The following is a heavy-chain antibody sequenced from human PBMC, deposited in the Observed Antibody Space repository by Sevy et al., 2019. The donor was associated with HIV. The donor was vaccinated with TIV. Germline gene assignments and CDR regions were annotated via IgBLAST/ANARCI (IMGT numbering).Heavy chain of an antibody. CDR2: IIPIFGTA. D-gene: IGHD5-12*01. Sequence: ASVKVSCKASGGTFSSYAISWVRQALGQGLEWMGGIIPIFGTANYAQKFQGRVTITADESTSTAYMELSSLRSEDTAVYYCARDKLGMATIRDAFDIWGQGTMVTVSS. CDR1: GGTFSSYA. CDR3: ARDKLGMATIRDAFDI. J-gene: IGHJ3*02. V-gene: IGHV1-69*13.